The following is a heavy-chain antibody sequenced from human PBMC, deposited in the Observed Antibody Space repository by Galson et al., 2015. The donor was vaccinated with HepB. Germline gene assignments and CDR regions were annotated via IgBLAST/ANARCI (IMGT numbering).Heavy chain of an antibody. J-gene: IGHJ3*02. CDR3: ARDGWSDAMDI. D-gene: IGHD6-19*01. CDR1: GFSFRNYA. V-gene: IGHV3-23*01. CDR2: IRSAGDSA. Sequence: SLRLSCAASGFSFRNYAMTWVRQAPGKGLEWVALIRSAGDSAYYADSVKGRFTISRDNSKNTLYLQMNSLRVEDTAVYYCARDGWSDAMDIWGQRTMVTVSS.